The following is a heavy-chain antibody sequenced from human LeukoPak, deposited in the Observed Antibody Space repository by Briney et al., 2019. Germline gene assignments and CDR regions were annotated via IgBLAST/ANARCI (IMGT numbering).Heavy chain of an antibody. CDR2: INPNSGGT. J-gene: IGHJ4*02. V-gene: IGHV1-2*02. D-gene: IGHD6-19*01. CDR1: GYTFTGYY. Sequence: ASVKVSCKASGYTFTGYYTHWVRQAPGQGLEWMGWINPNSGGTNYAQKFQGRVTMTRDTSISTAYMELSRLRSDDTAVYYCARDPSSSGWWDYFDYWGQGTLVTVSS. CDR3: ARDPSSSGWWDYFDY.